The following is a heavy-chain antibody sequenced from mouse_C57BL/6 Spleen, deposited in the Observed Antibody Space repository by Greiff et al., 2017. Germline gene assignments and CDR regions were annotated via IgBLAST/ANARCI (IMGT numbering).Heavy chain of an antibody. CDR2: INYDGSST. D-gene: IGHD1-1*01. V-gene: IGHV5-16*01. J-gene: IGHJ4*01. CDR3: ARDRFYYGSSYSYAMDY. Sequence: DVMLVESEGGLVQPGSSMKLSCTASGFTFSDYYMAWVRQVPEKGLEWVANINYDGSSTYYLDSLKSRFIISRDNAKNILYLQRSSLKSEDTATYYCARDRFYYGSSYSYAMDYWGQGTSVTVSS. CDR1: GFTFSDYY.